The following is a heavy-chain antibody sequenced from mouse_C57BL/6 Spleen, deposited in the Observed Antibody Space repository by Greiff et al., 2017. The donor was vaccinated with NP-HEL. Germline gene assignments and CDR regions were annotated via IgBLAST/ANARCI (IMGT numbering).Heavy chain of an antibody. V-gene: IGHV5-15*04. CDR3: ARQGYYGSSYGYAMDY. Sequence: EVKVEESGGGLVQPGGSLKLSCAASGFTFSDYGMAWVRQAPRKGPEWVAFISNLAYSIYYADTVTGRFTISRENAKNTLYLEMSSLRSEDTAMYYCARQGYYGSSYGYAMDYWGQGTSVTVSS. D-gene: IGHD1-1*01. J-gene: IGHJ4*01. CDR2: ISNLAYSI. CDR1: GFTFSDYG.